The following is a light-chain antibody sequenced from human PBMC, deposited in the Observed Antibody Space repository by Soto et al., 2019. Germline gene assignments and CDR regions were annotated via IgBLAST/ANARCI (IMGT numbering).Light chain of an antibody. CDR1: SSDVGGYNY. J-gene: IGLJ3*02. V-gene: IGLV2-14*01. CDR2: EVS. Sequence: QSALTQPASVSGSPGQSITISCTGTSSDVGGYNYVSWYQKHPGKAPKLMIYEVSNRPSGVSNRFSVSKSGNTASLTISGLQAEDEADYFCSSYTSSSTPVFGGGTKLTVL. CDR3: SSYTSSSTPV.